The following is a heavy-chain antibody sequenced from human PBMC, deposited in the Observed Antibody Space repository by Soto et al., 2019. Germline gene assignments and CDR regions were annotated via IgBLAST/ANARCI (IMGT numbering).Heavy chain of an antibody. CDR1: GGTFSSYA. CDR2: SSPIFGTA. CDR3: ARGASYYDPYHFDY. V-gene: IGHV1-69*01. J-gene: IGHJ4*02. Sequence: QVQLVQFGAEVKKPGFSVKVSCKASGGTFSSYAISWVRQAPGQGLEWMGGSSPIFGTATYAQKFHGRFTITADESKSTAYMELSSLRSEDTAVYYCARGASYYDPYHFDYWGQGTLVTVSS. D-gene: IGHD3-22*01.